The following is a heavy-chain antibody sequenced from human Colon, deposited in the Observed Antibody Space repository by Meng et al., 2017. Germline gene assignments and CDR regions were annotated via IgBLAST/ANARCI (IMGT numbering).Heavy chain of an antibody. D-gene: IGHD3-3*01. CDR1: GGIFSSYA. CDR3: ARDLES. J-gene: IGHJ5*02. V-gene: IGHV1-69*01. Sequence: VQSVQSGAEVKKPGSSVRVSCKASGGIFSSYAISWVRQAPGQGLEWMGGIVPMFGTPNYAQKFQGRVTIAADESTTTSFMELSSLRFEDTATYYCARDLESWGQGTLVTVSS. CDR2: IVPMFGTP.